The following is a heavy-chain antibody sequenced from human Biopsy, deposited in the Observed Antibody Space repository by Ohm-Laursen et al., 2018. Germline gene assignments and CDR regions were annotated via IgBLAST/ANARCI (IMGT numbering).Heavy chain of an antibody. CDR1: GDSVSNKDAA. CDR3: ARETPTGIPFNWFDP. CDR2: TYYRSQWHS. V-gene: IGHV6-1*01. Sequence: QTLSLTCALSGDSVSNKDAAWNWIRRSPSRGLEWLGRTYYRSQWHSDYAVFVRSRITIKSDTSRNQFSLQLNSVTPDDTTVYFCARETPTGIPFNWFDPWGQGTLVTVSS. J-gene: IGHJ5*02. D-gene: IGHD1-1*01.